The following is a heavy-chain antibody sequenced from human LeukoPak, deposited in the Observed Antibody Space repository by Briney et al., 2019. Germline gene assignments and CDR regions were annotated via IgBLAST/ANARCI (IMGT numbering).Heavy chain of an antibody. V-gene: IGHV4-4*02. Sequence: SETLSLTCDVSGGSVTSTNWLTWVRQPPGKGLEWIGECHLDGRTNYNPSLKSRLIMSVDLPENHISLKLASVPAADTAVYYCARAGGFYRPLDYSGQGTLVTVSS. CDR2: CHLDGRT. CDR3: ARAGGFYRPLDY. J-gene: IGHJ4*02. D-gene: IGHD3-3*01. CDR1: GGSVTSTNW.